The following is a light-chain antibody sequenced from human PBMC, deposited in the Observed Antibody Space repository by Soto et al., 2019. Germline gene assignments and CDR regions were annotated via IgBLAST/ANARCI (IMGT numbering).Light chain of an antibody. Sequence: EIVLTQSPGTLSLYPGERATLSCRASQSISSSYLAWFQQKPGQAPRLLFYGASSRATGIPDRFSGSGAGTDFTLTISRLEPEDFAVYYCQQYNRAPFTFGPGTKVDIK. CDR2: GAS. CDR1: QSISSSY. V-gene: IGKV3-20*01. J-gene: IGKJ3*01. CDR3: QQYNRAPFT.